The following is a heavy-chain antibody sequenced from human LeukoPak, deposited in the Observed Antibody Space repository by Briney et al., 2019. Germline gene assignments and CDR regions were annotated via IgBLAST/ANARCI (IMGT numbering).Heavy chain of an antibody. D-gene: IGHD2-21*01. CDR1: GYPFTVYY. CDR2: INPNSGGT. CDR3: ARERCGRDCWFDP. Sequence: SVKVSCKASGYPFTVYYIHWVPQAPGQGLEWMGWINPNSGGTNYAQKFQGRVTMTRDTSISTAYMELSRLRSDDTAVYYCARERCGRDCWFDPWGQGTLVTVSS. J-gene: IGHJ5*02. V-gene: IGHV1-2*02.